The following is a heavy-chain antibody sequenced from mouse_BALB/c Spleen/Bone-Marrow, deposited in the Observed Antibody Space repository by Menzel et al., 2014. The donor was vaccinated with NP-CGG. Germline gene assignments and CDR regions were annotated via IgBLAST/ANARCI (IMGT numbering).Heavy chain of an antibody. V-gene: IGHV1S135*01. CDR1: GYAFTSYN. Sequence: EVQLQQSGPELVKPGASVKVSCKASGYAFTSYNMYWVKPSHGKSLEWIGYIDPYNGGTTYNQKFKVKATLTVDKSSSTAYMHLNSLTSEDSAVYYCAREGYFAWFAYWGQGTLVTVSA. CDR3: AREGYFAWFAY. CDR2: IDPYNGGT. J-gene: IGHJ3*01.